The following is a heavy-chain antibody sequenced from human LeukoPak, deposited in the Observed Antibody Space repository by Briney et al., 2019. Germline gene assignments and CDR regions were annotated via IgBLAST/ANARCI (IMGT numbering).Heavy chain of an antibody. D-gene: IGHD2-15*01. Sequence: GGSLRLSCAASGFTFSSYWMSWVRQAPGKGLEWVANKKQDGSEKYYVDSVKGRFTISRDNAKNSLYLQMNSLRAEDTAVYYCARARLGYCSGGSCYSYLDYWGQGTLVTVSS. CDR2: KKQDGSEK. CDR1: GFTFSSYW. V-gene: IGHV3-7*01. J-gene: IGHJ4*02. CDR3: ARARLGYCSGGSCYSYLDY.